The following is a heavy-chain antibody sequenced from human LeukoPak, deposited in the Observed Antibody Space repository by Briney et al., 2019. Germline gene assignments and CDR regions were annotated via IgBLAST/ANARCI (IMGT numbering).Heavy chain of an antibody. Sequence: SETLSLTCTVSGGSISSYYWSWIRQPPGKGLEWIGYIYHSGSTGYNPSLKSRVTISVDTSKNQFSLKVSSLTAADTAVFYCARDWEGYNYGIVDYWGQGTLFTVSS. V-gene: IGHV4-59*12. J-gene: IGHJ4*02. CDR2: IYHSGST. CDR3: ARDWEGYNYGIVDY. D-gene: IGHD5-18*01. CDR1: GGSISSYY.